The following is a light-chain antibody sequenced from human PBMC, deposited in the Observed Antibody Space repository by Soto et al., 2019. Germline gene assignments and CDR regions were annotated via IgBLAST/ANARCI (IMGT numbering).Light chain of an antibody. V-gene: IGLV1-51*01. J-gene: IGLJ2*01. CDR1: SSNIGNNY. Sequence: QSVLTQPPSVSAAPGQKVTISCSGSSSNIGNNYVFWYQQHPGTAPKLLIYDNDKRPSGIPDRFSGSKSGTSATLGITGLQTGDEADYYCATLDRGLSVGVFGGGTKLTVL. CDR3: ATLDRGLSVGV. CDR2: DND.